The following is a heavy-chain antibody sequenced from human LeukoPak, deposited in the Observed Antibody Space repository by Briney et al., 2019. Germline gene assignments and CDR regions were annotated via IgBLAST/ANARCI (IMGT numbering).Heavy chain of an antibody. V-gene: IGHV3-23*01. J-gene: IGHJ4*02. CDR2: ISGSGGST. D-gene: IGHD3-9*01. CDR3: AKDFRGQLRYFDWLTDY. Sequence: GGPLRLSCAASGFTFSSYAMSWVRQAPGKGLEWVSAISGSGGSTYYADSVKGRFTISRDNSKNTLYLQMNSLRAEDTAVYYCAKDFRGQLRYFDWLTDYWGQGTLVTVSS. CDR1: GFTFSSYA.